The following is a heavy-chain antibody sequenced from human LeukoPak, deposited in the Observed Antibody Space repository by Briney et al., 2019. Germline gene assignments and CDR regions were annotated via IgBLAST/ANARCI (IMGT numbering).Heavy chain of an antibody. V-gene: IGHV4-59*08. CDR1: GGPISSYY. CDR3: ARQPYYYDSSGYYYFDY. Sequence: PSETLSLTCTVSGGPISSYYWTWIRQPPGKGLEWIGYISYSGSTNYNPSLKSRVTISVDTSKNQFSLRLSSVTAADTAVYYCARQPYYYDSSGYYYFDYWGQGTQVTVSS. J-gene: IGHJ4*02. D-gene: IGHD3-22*01. CDR2: ISYSGST.